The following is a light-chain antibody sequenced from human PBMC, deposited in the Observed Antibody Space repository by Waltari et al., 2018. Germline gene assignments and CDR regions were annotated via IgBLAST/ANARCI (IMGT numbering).Light chain of an antibody. CDR2: RDD. J-gene: IGLJ2*01. V-gene: IGLV3-9*01. CDR1: NIGRKS. CDR3: QVWDSGSVV. Sequence: SYELTQPHSVSVALGQKATITSRGDNIGRKSVHWYQQKPGQAPVLVIYRDDNRPSGIPERFSGSNSGDTATLTISSAQAGDEADYYCQVWDSGSVVFGGGTKLTVL.